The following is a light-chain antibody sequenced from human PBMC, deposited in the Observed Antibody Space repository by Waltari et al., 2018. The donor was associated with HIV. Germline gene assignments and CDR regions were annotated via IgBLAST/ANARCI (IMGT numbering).Light chain of an antibody. CDR3: ETWDTSLSAGV. Sequence: QAVLTQPPSVSAAPGQKVTISCSGSSSNIGNNYVSWYQQFPGKAPKVLIYDNNKRPPGVPDRFSGARSGTSATLGVAGLQTGDEADYYCETWDTSLSAGVFGGGTKLTVL. J-gene: IGLJ3*02. CDR2: DNN. CDR1: SSNIGNNY. V-gene: IGLV1-51*01.